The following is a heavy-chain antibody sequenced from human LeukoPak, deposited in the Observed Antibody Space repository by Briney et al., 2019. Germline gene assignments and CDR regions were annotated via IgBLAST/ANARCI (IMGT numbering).Heavy chain of an antibody. CDR1: GFTFSSYS. CDR3: ASYTPVPGTRGLQY. D-gene: IGHD6-19*01. CDR2: ISSSSSCI. V-gene: IGHV3-21*01. J-gene: IGHJ4*02. Sequence: PGGSLRLSCAASGFTFSSYSMYWVRQAPGKGLEWVSSISSSSSCISYADSVKGRFTISRDNAKNSLYLQMNSLRVEDTAVYYCASYTPVPGTRGLQYWGQGALVTVSS.